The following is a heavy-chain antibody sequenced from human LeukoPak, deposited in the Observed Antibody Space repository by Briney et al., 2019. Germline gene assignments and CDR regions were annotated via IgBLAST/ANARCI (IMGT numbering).Heavy chain of an antibody. J-gene: IGHJ3*02. V-gene: IGHV3-74*01. CDR2: INSDGSTT. CDR3: AREFRVLPDI. CDR1: GFTFSSYW. D-gene: IGHD2-8*02. Sequence: GRSLRLSCAASGFTFSSYWMHWVRQAPGEGLVWVSRINSDGSTTNYADSVKGRFTISRDNAKNTLYLQMNSLRDEGTAVYYCAREFRVLPDIWGQGTMVTVSS.